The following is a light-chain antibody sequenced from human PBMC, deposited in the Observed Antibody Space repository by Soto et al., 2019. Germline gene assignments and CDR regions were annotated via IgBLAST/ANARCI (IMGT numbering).Light chain of an antibody. J-gene: IGKJ4*01. V-gene: IGKV3-20*01. CDR2: GAS. CDR1: QSVRSNY. CDR3: QLYAASSLT. Sequence: EIVLTQSPGTLSLSSGERATLSCRASQSVRSNYLAWYQQKPGQAPRLLIYGASSRATGIPDRFGGSGSGTDCTLTISRLQLIHFAVPYYQLYAASSLTFGGGTNVEIK.